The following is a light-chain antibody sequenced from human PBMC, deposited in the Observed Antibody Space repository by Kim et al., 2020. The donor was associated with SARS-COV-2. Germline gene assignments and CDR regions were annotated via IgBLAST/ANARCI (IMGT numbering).Light chain of an antibody. V-gene: IGKV1-5*03. Sequence: ASVGARVTITCRASQSIGSWLAWYQQKPGKAPNLLIYKASTLESGVPSRFSGGGSGTEFTLTISSLQPDDFATFYCQQYKSKSWTFGQGTKVDIK. CDR2: KAS. CDR1: QSIGSW. J-gene: IGKJ1*01. CDR3: QQYKSKSWT.